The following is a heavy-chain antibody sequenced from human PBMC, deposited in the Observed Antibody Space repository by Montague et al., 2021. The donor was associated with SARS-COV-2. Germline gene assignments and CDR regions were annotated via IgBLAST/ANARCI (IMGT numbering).Heavy chain of an antibody. V-gene: IGHV3-7*01. CDR3: ARDEIVGWQWLGSTYYGMDV. CDR2: IKQDGSEQ. Sequence: SLRLSGAASGFTFSRYWMSWVRQAPGKGLEWVANIKQDGSEQYYLDSFXVRFTISRDNAKNSLYLQMNSLRAEDTAVYYCARDEIVGWQWLGSTYYGMDVWGQGTTVTVSS. J-gene: IGHJ6*02. CDR1: GFTFSRYW. D-gene: IGHD6-19*01.